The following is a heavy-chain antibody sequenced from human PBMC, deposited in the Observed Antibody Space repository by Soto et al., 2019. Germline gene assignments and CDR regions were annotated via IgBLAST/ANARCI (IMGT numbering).Heavy chain of an antibody. D-gene: IGHD1-26*01. CDR3: AKVGPSYYYGMDV. CDR1: VLDFSSEV. J-gene: IGHJ6*02. CDR2: ISGSGRTI. V-gene: IGHV3-23*01. Sequence: PWWSLRLSCSASVLDFSSEVMCWCRQAPGKGLEWVSSISGSGRTIYHADSMRGRFAISRDNSKNSLYLQLNNLRVDDTAVYYCAKVGPSYYYGMDVWGQGTTVTVSS.